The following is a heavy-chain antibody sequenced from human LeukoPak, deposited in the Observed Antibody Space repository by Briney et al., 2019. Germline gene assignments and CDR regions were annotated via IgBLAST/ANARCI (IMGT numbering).Heavy chain of an antibody. Sequence: GGSLRLSCAASGFTFSSYSMNWVRQAPGKGLEWVSSISSSSSYIYYADSVKGRFTISRDNAKNSLYLQMNSLRAEDTAVYYCAREALGAGSGSYYNAVFDIWGQGTMVTVSS. D-gene: IGHD3-10*01. CDR1: GFTFSSYS. CDR3: AREALGAGSGSYYNAVFDI. V-gene: IGHV3-21*01. J-gene: IGHJ3*02. CDR2: ISSSSSYI.